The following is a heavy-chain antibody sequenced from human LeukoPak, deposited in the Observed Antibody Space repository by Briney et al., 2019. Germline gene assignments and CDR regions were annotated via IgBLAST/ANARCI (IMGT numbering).Heavy chain of an antibody. V-gene: IGHV3-48*01. CDR2: ISSSSSTI. CDR1: GFTFRSYS. CDR3: ASGSDCGGDCYFDF. Sequence: GGSLRLSCAASGFTFRSYSINWVRQAPGKGLEWVSYISSSSSTIYYADSVKGRFTISRDNAKNSLYLQMNSLRAEDTAVYYCASGSDCGGDCYFDFWGQGTLVTVSS. J-gene: IGHJ4*02. D-gene: IGHD2-21*01.